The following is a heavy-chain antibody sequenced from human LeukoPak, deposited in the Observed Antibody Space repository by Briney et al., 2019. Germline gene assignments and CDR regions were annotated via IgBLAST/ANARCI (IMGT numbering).Heavy chain of an antibody. V-gene: IGHV1-2*02. D-gene: IGHD3-22*01. CDR2: INPNSGGT. CDR3: ARGVLYYYDSSGYSHLDY. Sequence: ASVKVSCKASGYTFTGYYMHWVRQAPGQGLEWMGWINPNSGGTNYAQKFQGRVTMTRDTSISTAYMELSRLRSDDTAVYYCARGVLYYYDSSGYSHLDYWGQGTLVTVSS. CDR1: GYTFTGYY. J-gene: IGHJ4*02.